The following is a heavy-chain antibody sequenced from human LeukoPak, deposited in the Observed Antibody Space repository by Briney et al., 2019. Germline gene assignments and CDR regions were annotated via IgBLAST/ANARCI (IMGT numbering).Heavy chain of an antibody. CDR2: ISGSGAYT. D-gene: IGHD3-10*01. V-gene: IGHV3-23*01. CDR3: AKDLWFGELRGTYDY. Sequence: AGGSLRLSCAAYAFTFSNYAMSWVRQAPGKGLEWVSAISGSGAYTYYADSVKGRFTISRDNSKNTLYLQMNSLRAEDTAVYYCAKDLWFGELRGTYDYWGQGTLVTVSS. J-gene: IGHJ4*02. CDR1: AFTFSNYA.